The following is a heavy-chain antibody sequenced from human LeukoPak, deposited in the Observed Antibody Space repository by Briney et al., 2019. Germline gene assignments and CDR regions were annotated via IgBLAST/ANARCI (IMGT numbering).Heavy chain of an antibody. CDR1: GYSFISYG. V-gene: IGHV1-18*01. D-gene: IGHD1-26*01. Sequence: GASVKVSCKASGYSFISYGISWVRQAPGQGLEWMGWISAYNGNTNYAQKLQGRVTMTTDTSTSTAYMELRSLRSDDTAVYYCARDMGRWRGPNGGDAFDIWGQGTMVTVSS. CDR2: ISAYNGNT. CDR3: ARDMGRWRGPNGGDAFDI. J-gene: IGHJ3*02.